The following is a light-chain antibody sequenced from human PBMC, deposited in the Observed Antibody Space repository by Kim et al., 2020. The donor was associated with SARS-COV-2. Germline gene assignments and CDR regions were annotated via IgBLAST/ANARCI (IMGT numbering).Light chain of an antibody. Sequence: DIQMTQSPSSLSASVGDRVTITCRASQGIRNDLAWYQQKPGRAPNRLIYTASTLQSGVPSRFSGSGSGTEFTLTISSLQPGDFATYYCLQHNSYPRTFGQGTTVDIK. CDR3: LQHNSYPRT. CDR2: TAS. CDR1: QGIRND. V-gene: IGKV1-17*01. J-gene: IGKJ1*01.